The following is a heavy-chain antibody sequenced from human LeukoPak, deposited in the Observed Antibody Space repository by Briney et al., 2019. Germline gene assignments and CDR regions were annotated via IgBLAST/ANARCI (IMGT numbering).Heavy chain of an antibody. J-gene: IGHJ3*02. Sequence: AASVKVSCKASGGTFSSYAISWVRQAPGQGLEWMGGIIPIFGTANYAQKFQGRVTITADESTSTAYMELSSLRSEDTAVYYCARDFDEGGLPTNAFDIWGQGTMVTVSS. D-gene: IGHD2-15*01. CDR2: IIPIFGTA. CDR1: GGTFSSYA. V-gene: IGHV1-69*13. CDR3: ARDFDEGGLPTNAFDI.